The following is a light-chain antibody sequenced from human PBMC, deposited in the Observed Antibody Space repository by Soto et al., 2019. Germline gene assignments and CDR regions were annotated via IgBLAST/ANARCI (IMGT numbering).Light chain of an antibody. CDR3: VSYTSSTTYV. J-gene: IGLJ1*01. CDR1: SSDVGGSNF. Sequence: QSALTQPASVSDSPGQSITISCTGTSSDVGGSNFVSWYQQHPGKPPKLIIYDVANRPSAVSNRFSGSKSGSTASLIISRLQTEDEADYYCVSYTSSTTYVFGTGTKVTVL. V-gene: IGLV2-14*03. CDR2: DVA.